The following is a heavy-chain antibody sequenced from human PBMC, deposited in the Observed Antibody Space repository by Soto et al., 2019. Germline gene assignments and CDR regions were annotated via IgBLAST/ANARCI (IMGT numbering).Heavy chain of an antibody. Sequence: GGSLRLSCAASGFSFSSYAMSWVRQAPGKGLEWVSAISGSGGSTYYADSVKGRFTISRDNSKNTLYLQMNSLRAEDTAVYYCAKEGEYSSGWDNFDYWGQGTLVTVSS. J-gene: IGHJ4*02. D-gene: IGHD6-19*01. V-gene: IGHV3-23*01. CDR3: AKEGEYSSGWDNFDY. CDR2: ISGSGGST. CDR1: GFSFSSYA.